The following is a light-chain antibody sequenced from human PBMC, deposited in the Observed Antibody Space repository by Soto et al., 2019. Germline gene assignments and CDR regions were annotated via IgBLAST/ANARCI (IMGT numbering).Light chain of an antibody. CDR3: QQYGSSYPWT. CDR1: QSLSSSD. J-gene: IGKJ1*01. Sequence: EIVLTQSPGTRSLSPGERATLSCRASQSLSSSDLAWYQQKPGQAPRILIYGASSRATGIPDRFSGSGSGTDFTLTISRLEPEDFAVYYCQQYGSSYPWTFGQGTKVDVK. CDR2: GAS. V-gene: IGKV3-20*01.